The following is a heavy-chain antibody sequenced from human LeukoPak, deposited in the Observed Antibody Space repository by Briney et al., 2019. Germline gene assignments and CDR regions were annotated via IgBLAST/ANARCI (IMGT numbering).Heavy chain of an antibody. V-gene: IGHV4-34*01. D-gene: IGHD6-13*01. Sequence: KSSETLSLTCAVYGGSFSGYYWSWIRQPPGKGLEWIGEINHSGSTNYIPSLKSRVTISVDTSKNQFSLKLSSVTAADTAVYYCARISGYSSSWYENESDYWGQGTPVTVSS. CDR1: GGSFSGYY. J-gene: IGHJ4*02. CDR2: INHSGST. CDR3: ARISGYSSSWYENESDY.